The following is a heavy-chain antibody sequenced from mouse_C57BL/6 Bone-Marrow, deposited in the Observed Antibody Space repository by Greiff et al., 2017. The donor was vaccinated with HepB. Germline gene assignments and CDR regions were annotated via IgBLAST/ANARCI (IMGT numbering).Heavy chain of an antibody. CDR3: ARGYAMDY. CDR2: ISSGSSTI. CDR1: GFTFSDYG. J-gene: IGHJ4*01. Sequence: EVKLMESGGGLVKPGGSLKLSCAASGFTFSDYGMHWVRQAPEKGLEWVAYISSGSSTIYYTDTVKGRFTISRDNAKNTLFLQMTSLRSEDTAMYYCARGYAMDYWGQGTSVTVSS. V-gene: IGHV5-17*01.